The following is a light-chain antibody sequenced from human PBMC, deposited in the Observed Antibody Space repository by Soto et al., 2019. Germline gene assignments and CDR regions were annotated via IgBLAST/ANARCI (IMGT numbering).Light chain of an antibody. CDR3: QQFNNYPRT. J-gene: IGKJ1*01. V-gene: IGKV1D-13*01. CDR2: DAS. Sequence: AIQLTQSPSSLSAFVGDRVTITCRASHDISSALAWYQQKPGRAPKLLIYDASKLQSGVPSRFSGSGYGTDFTLTISSLQPEDVATYSCQQFNNYPRTFGQGTKVEIK. CDR1: HDISSA.